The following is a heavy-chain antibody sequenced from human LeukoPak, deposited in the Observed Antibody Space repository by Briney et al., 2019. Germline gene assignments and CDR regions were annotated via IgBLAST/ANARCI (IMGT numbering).Heavy chain of an antibody. CDR2: IYYSGST. CDR3: ARGITGTTGFDY. Sequence: SETLSLTCTVSGDSISSYYWSWIRQPPGKGLEWIGSIYYSGSTKYNPSLKSRVTISVDTSKNQFSLKLNSVTAADTAVYYCARGITGTTGFDYWGQGTLVTVSS. D-gene: IGHD1-20*01. V-gene: IGHV4-59*01. J-gene: IGHJ4*02. CDR1: GDSISSYY.